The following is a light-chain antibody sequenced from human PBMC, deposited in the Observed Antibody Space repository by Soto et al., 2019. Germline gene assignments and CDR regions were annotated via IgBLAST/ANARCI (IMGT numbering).Light chain of an antibody. CDR2: EVS. J-gene: IGLJ1*01. CDR3: SSYSSSTVRYV. CDR1: SSDVGSYDF. Sequence: QSVLTQPASVSGSPGQSITMSCTGTSSDVGSYDFVSWYQQHPGKAPKLLIYEVSNRPSGVSARFSGSKSDNTASLTISGLQAAYEADYFCSSYSSSTVRYVFGSGTKVTV. V-gene: IGLV2-14*01.